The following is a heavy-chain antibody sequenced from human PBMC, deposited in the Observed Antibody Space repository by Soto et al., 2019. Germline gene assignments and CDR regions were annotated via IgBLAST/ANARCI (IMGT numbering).Heavy chain of an antibody. CDR2: IYYSGST. D-gene: IGHD6-13*01. J-gene: IGHJ3*02. CDR3: ARKSSSWTRGGAFDI. V-gene: IGHV4-59*08. CDR1: GGSTNSYC. Sequence: SVTLSLTWTVSGGSTNSYCCSWIRQPPGKGLEWIGYIYYSGSTNYNPSLKSRVTISVDTSKNQFSLKLSSVTAADTAVYYCARKSSSWTRGGAFDIWGKGTTVPVSS.